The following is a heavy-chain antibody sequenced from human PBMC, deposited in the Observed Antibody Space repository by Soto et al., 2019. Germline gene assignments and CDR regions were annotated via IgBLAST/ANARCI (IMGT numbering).Heavy chain of an antibody. CDR3: ARSYYYDTSDYCYEH. CDR2: INSDSSSI. D-gene: IGHD3-22*01. V-gene: IGHV3-48*02. Sequence: PGGSLRLSCAASGFMFSVYTMNWVRQAPGKGLEWISSINSDSSSIYHADSVKGRFTISRDNAKNSVDLQMNSLRDEDTAVYYCARSYYYDTSDYCYEHWVQRNMVTVFS. CDR1: GFMFSVYT. J-gene: IGHJ4*02.